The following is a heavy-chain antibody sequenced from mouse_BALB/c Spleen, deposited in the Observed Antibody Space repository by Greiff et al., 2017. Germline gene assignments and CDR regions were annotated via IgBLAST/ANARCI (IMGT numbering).Heavy chain of an antibody. V-gene: IGHV5-6-3*01. J-gene: IGHJ4*01. Sequence: EVQRVESGGGLVQPGGSLKLSCAASGFTFSSYGMSWVRQTPDKRLELVATINSNGGSTYYPDSVKGRFTISRDNAKNTLYLQMSSLKSEDTAMYYCARDPSYYYGSSYEAMDYWGQGTSVTVSS. CDR1: GFTFSSYG. CDR2: INSNGGST. D-gene: IGHD1-1*01. CDR3: ARDPSYYYGSSYEAMDY.